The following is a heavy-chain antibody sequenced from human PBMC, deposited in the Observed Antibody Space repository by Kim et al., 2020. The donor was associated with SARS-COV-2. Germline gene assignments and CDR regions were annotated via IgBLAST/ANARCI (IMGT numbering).Heavy chain of an antibody. J-gene: IGHJ4*02. CDR2: IYYSGST. CDR1: GGSISSSSYY. Sequence: SETLSLTCTVSGGSISSSSYYWGWIRQPPGKGLEWIGSIYYSGSTYYNPSLKSRVTISVDTSKNQFSLKPSSVTAADTAVYYCAREWAAAGTGRHFDYWGQATLVTVSS. V-gene: IGHV4-39*02. CDR3: AREWAAAGTGRHFDY. D-gene: IGHD6-13*01.